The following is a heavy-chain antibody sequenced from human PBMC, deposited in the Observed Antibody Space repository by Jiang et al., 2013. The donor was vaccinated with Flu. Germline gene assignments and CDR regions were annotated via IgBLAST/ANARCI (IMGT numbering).Heavy chain of an antibody. CDR3: ARSVRFLRWFDP. D-gene: IGHD3-3*01. Sequence: PGLVKASETLSLTCTVSGGSISSYYWSWIRQPPGKGLEWIGHIYYSGNTDYNPSLKSRVTISVDASKNQFSLKLSSVTAADTAVYYCARSVRFLRWFDPWGQGTLVTVSS. CDR2: IYYSGNT. J-gene: IGHJ5*02. CDR1: GGSISSYY. V-gene: IGHV4-59*01.